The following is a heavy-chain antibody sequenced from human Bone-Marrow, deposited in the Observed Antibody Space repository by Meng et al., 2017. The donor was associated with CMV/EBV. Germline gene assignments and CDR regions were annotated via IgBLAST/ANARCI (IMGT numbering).Heavy chain of an antibody. J-gene: IGHJ4*02. CDR3: AGRDLWSGYDY. D-gene: IGHD3-3*01. CDR2: INPDGSST. Sequence: GESLKISCAASGFMFSTYWMHWVRQAAGKGLVWVSRINPDGSSTSYADSVKGRFTASRDNAKNTLYLQMNSLRDEDTAVYYCAGRDLWSGYDYWGQGTLVTVSS. V-gene: IGHV3-74*01. CDR1: GFMFSTYW.